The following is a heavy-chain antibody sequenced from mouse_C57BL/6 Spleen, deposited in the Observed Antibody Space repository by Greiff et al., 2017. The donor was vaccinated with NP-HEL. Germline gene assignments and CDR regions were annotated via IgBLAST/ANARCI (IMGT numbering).Heavy chain of an antibody. Sequence: DVKLVESGGGLVKPGGSLKLSCEASGFTFSDYGMRWVRQAPEKGLEWVAYISRGSSTIYYEDTVKGRFTISRDNAKNTLFLQMTSLRSEDTAMYYCARRVAGFYYFDYWGQGTTLTVSS. CDR1: GFTFSDYG. CDR2: ISRGSSTI. V-gene: IGHV5-17*01. J-gene: IGHJ2*01. D-gene: IGHD3-1*01. CDR3: ARRVAGFYYFDY.